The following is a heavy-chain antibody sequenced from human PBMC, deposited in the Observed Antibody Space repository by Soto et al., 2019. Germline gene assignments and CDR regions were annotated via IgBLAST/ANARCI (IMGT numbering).Heavy chain of an antibody. CDR1: GYTFSGYY. CDR2: INPNSGDT. Sequence: QVQLVQSGAEVKMPGASVKVSCKASGYTFSGYYMHWVRQAPGQGLEWMGWINPNSGDTNYAQKFQGWVTMTRETSISTAYMDLNRLRSDDTAVYYCARDGYHGPESSGGMDVWGQGTTVTVSS. J-gene: IGHJ6*02. CDR3: ARDGYHGPESSGGMDV. V-gene: IGHV1-2*04. D-gene: IGHD3-10*01.